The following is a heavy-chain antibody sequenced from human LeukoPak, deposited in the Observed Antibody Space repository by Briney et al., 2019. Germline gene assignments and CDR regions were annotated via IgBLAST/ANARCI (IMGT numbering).Heavy chain of an antibody. CDR3: ARERPGEDTFDI. V-gene: IGHV3-48*03. Sequence: GGSLRLSCAASGFTFSSCEMNWVRQAPGKGLGGVSFISSSGNTIYYADSVKGRFIISRDNAKNSLYLQMNSLRTEDTAIYYCARERPGEDTFDIWGQGTMVTVSS. CDR2: ISSSGNTI. J-gene: IGHJ3*02. CDR1: GFTFSSCE. D-gene: IGHD7-27*01.